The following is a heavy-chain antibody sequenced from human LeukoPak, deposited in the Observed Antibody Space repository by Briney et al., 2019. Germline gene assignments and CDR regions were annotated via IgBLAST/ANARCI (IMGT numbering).Heavy chain of an antibody. J-gene: IGHJ4*02. CDR2: IRYDGSNK. Sequence: GGSLRLSCAASGFTFSSYAMHWVRQAPSKGLEWVAFIRYDGSNKYYADSVKGRFTISRDNSKNTLYLQMNSLRAEDTAVHYCAKDRARRYSSSSAQYYFDYWGQGTLVTVSS. D-gene: IGHD6-6*01. CDR3: AKDRARRYSSSSAQYYFDY. CDR1: GFTFSSYA. V-gene: IGHV3-30*02.